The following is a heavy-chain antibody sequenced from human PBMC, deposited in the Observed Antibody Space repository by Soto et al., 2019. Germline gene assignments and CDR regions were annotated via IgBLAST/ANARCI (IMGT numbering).Heavy chain of an antibody. V-gene: IGHV3-48*02. J-gene: IGHJ5*02. D-gene: IGHD3-3*01. CDR3: ARESRFWDWLSLNWSAP. CDR1: GFTFSSYS. CDR2: ISSSSSTI. Sequence: PGGSLRLSCAASGFTFSSYSMNWVRQAPGKGLEWVSYISSSSSTIYYADSVKGRFTISRDNAKNSLYLQMNSLRDEDTAVYYCARESRFWDWLSLNWSAPWGRGTLVTFPS.